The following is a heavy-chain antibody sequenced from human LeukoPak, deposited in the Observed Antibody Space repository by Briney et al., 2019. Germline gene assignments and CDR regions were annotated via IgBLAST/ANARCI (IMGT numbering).Heavy chain of an antibody. CDR1: GYTXTGYY. D-gene: IGHD1-14*01. J-gene: IGHJ3*02. V-gene: IGHV1-2*02. Sequence: ASVKVSCKTSGYTXTGYYLQGVREAPGQGPEWMGWANPNTGGTKNAQKFQGRVTMTSDTSISTAYMDLTTLRFADTAVYYCARAWGTSRKDDAFDIWGQGTMVTVSS. CDR3: ARAWGTSRKDDAFDI. CDR2: ANPNTGGT.